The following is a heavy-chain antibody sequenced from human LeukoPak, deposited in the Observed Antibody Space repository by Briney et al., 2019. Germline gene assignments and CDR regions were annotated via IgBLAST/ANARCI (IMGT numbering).Heavy chain of an antibody. CDR3: ASDFQKGIIGVDY. CDR2: IKSKTDGGTT. CDR1: GFTFSNAW. J-gene: IGHJ4*02. Sequence: GGSLRLPCAASGFTFSNAWMSWVRQAPGKGLKWVGRIKSKTDGGTTDYAAPVKGRFTISRDDSKNTLYLQMNSLKTEDTAVYYCASDFQKGIIGVDYWGQGTLVTVSS. D-gene: IGHD3-16*01. V-gene: IGHV3-15*01.